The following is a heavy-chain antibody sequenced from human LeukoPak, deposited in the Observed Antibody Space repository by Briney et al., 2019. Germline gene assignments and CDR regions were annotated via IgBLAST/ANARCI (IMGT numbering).Heavy chain of an antibody. V-gene: IGHV4-39*01. D-gene: IGHD3-22*01. CDR3: ARHVVGVADYYDSSGYYYFDY. CDR2: IYYSGST. Sequence: SETLSLTCTVSGGSISSYYWSWIRQPPGKGLEWIGSIYYSGSTYYNPSLKSRVTISVDTSKNQFSLKLSSVTAADTAVYYCARHVVGVADYYDSSGYYYFDYWGQGTLVTVSS. CDR1: GGSISSYY. J-gene: IGHJ4*02.